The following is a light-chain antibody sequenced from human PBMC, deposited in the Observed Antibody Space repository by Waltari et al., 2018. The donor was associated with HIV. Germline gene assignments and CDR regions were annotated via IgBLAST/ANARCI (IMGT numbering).Light chain of an antibody. Sequence: QSALTQPASVSGSPGQSITISCTGTSSDVGGYTYVSWYRQHPGKAPKLLIYDVSKRPSGVSNRFSGSKSGNTASLTISGLQGEDEADYYCCSYAGSSTYVFGTGTKVTVL. V-gene: IGLV2-23*02. CDR3: CSYAGSSTYV. CDR1: SSDVGGYTY. J-gene: IGLJ1*01. CDR2: DVS.